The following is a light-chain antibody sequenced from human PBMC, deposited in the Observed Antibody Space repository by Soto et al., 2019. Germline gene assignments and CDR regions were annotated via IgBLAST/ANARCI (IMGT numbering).Light chain of an antibody. CDR2: EVS. V-gene: IGLV2-8*01. Sequence: QSVLTQTPSASGSPGQSVTISCTGTSSDVGDYNHVSWYQQHPGKAPKLMIYEVSKRPSGVPDRFSGSKSGNTAALTVSGLQAEDEADYYCSSYAGRSSNSYVFGTGTKLTVL. CDR1: SSDVGDYNH. J-gene: IGLJ1*01. CDR3: SSYAGRSSNSYV.